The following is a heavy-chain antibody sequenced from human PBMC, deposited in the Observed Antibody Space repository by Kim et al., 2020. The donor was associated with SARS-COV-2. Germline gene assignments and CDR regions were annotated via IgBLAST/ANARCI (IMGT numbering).Heavy chain of an antibody. CDR2: IWYDGSKE. D-gene: IGHD3-16*02. Sequence: GGSLRLSCTASGFTFNTYGMHWVRQAPGKGLEWVAIIWYDGSKEYYADSVKGRVSISKDSSKNTLYLQMHSLRAEDTAVYYCARESSFYHSPFDYWGQGTLVTVSS. CDR1: GFTFNTYG. V-gene: IGHV3-33*01. J-gene: IGHJ4*02. CDR3: ARESSFYHSPFDY.